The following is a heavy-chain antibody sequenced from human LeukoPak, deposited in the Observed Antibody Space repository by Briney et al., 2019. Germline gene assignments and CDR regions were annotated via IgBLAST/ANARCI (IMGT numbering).Heavy chain of an antibody. CDR2: IYYSGST. CDR1: GGSISSSSYY. CDR3: ARLPVAVAGLGYFDY. V-gene: IGHV4-39*01. J-gene: IGHJ4*02. D-gene: IGHD6-19*01. Sequence: PSETLSLTCTVSGGSISSSSYYWGWIRQPPGKGLEWIGSIYYSGSTYYNPSLKSRVTISVDTSKNQSSLKLSSVTAADTAVYYCARLPVAVAGLGYFDYWGQGTLVTVSS.